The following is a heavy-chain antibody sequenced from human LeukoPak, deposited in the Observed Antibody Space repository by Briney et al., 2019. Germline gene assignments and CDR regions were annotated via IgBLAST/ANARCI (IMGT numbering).Heavy chain of an antibody. J-gene: IGHJ4*02. CDR1: GGSISSYY. CDR2: ISYRGSA. CDR3: ARATGYYFDY. V-gene: IGHV4-59*01. Sequence: SETLSLTCTVSGGSISSYYWSWIRQPPGKGLEWIAYISYRGSADYNPSLKRRVTISVDTSKNQFSLKLSSVTAADTVVYYCARATGYYFDYWGQGTLVTVSS. D-gene: IGHD1-14*01.